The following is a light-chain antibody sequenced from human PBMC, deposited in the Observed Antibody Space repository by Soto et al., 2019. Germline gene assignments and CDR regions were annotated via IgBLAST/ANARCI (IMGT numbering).Light chain of an antibody. CDR2: RAS. V-gene: IGKV3D-15*01. CDR3: QQYNKWPLALT. CDR1: QSISSD. Sequence: EIVMTQSPATLSVSPGGRATLSCRTSQSISSDLTWYQQKPGQAPRLLIYRASTRATGIPARFSGSGSGTEFTLTIISLQSEDFAVYYCQQYNKWPLALTFGGGTKVEIK. J-gene: IGKJ4*01.